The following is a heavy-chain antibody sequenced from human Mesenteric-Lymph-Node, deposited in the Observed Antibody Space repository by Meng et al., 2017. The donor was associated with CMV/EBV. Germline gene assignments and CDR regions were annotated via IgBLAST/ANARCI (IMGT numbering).Heavy chain of an antibody. V-gene: IGHV3-21*01. D-gene: IGHD1-26*01. CDR2: IGSSSSYI. Sequence: GESLKISCAASGFTFSSYSANWVRQAPGQGLEWVSSIGSSSSYIYYADSVKGRFTISRDNAKKSLYLQMNSLRAEDTAVYYCAKDRSTVGLTNYLDYWGQGMLDTVSS. CDR3: AKDRSTVGLTNYLDY. CDR1: GFTFSSYS. J-gene: IGHJ4*02.